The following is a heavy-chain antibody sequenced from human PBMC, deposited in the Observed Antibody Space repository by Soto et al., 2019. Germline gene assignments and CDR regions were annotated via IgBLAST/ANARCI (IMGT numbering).Heavy chain of an antibody. CDR2: IRSKAYGGTT. Sequence: PGGSLRLSCTASGFTFGDYAMSWFRQAPGKGLEWVGFIRSKAYGGTTEYAASVKGRFTISRDDSKSIAYLQMNSLKTEDTAVYYCTRDRLRIAAAAPFDYWGQGTLVTVSS. V-gene: IGHV3-49*03. D-gene: IGHD6-13*01. J-gene: IGHJ4*02. CDR1: GFTFGDYA. CDR3: TRDRLRIAAAAPFDY.